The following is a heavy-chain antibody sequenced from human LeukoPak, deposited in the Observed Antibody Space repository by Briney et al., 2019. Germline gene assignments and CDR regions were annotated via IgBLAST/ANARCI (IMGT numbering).Heavy chain of an antibody. V-gene: IGHV3-48*01. Sequence: GGSLRLSCAVSGFTFSSYSMNWVRQAPGKGLEWVSYISSSSTTIYYADSVKGRFTISRDNAKNSLYLQMNSLRAEDTAVYYCARDHHRRLYDSQARDTFDFWGQGTMVTVSS. CDR1: GFTFSSYS. CDR3: ARDHHRRLYDSQARDTFDF. CDR2: ISSSSTTI. J-gene: IGHJ3*01. D-gene: IGHD3-22*01.